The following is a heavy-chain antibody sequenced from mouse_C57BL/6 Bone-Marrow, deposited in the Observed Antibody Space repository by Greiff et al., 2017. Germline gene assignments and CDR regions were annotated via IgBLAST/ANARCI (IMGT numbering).Heavy chain of an antibody. CDR3: AREAPYSDSSVGCFAV. Sequence: QVQLKQSGAELARPGASVKLSCKASGYTFTSYGISWVKQSTGQGLEWIGEIYPRSGNTYYNEQFKGKATLTADTSTITAFMELRCLTSEDSAVYFCAREAPYSDSSVGCFAVWDQGTLVTVSA. CDR2: IYPRSGNT. CDR1: GYTFTSYG. D-gene: IGHD1-1*01. J-gene: IGHJ3*01. V-gene: IGHV1-81*01.